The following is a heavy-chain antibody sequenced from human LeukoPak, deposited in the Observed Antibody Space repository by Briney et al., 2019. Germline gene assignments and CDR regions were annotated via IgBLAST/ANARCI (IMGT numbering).Heavy chain of an antibody. J-gene: IGHJ5*02. D-gene: IGHD2-2*01. CDR3: ARVIVVGYCSSTSCYSNWFDP. Sequence: PSETLSLTCTVSGGSISSSSYYWGWIRQPPGKGLEWIGSMYYSGSTYYNLSLKSRVTISVDTSKNQFSLKLSSVTAADTAVYYCARVIVVGYCSSTSCYSNWFDPWGQGTLVTVSS. CDR2: MYYSGST. CDR1: GGSISSSSYY. V-gene: IGHV4-39*07.